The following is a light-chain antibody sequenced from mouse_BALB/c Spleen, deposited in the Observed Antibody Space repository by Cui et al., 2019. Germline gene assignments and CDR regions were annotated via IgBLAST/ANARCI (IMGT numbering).Light chain of an antibody. CDR2: STS. Sequence: QIVLTQSPAIMSASLGEEITLTCSASSSVSYMHWYQQKSGTSPKLLIYSTSNLASGVPSRFSGSGSGTFYSLTLSSVEAEDAAYYYCHQWSSYPWTFGGGTKLEIK. CDR1: SSVSY. CDR3: HQWSSYPWT. J-gene: IGKJ1*01. V-gene: IGKV4-80*01.